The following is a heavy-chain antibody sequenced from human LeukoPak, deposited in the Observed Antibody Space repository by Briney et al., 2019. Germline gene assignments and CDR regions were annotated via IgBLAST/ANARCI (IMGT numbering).Heavy chain of an antibody. Sequence: ASVKVSCKASGYTFTGYYMHWVRQAPGQGLEWMGWINPNSGGTNYAQKFQGRVTMTRDTSISTAYMELSSLRSEDTAVYYCARDKRITIFGVVIMDAFDIWGQGTMVTVSS. CDR3: ARDKRITIFGVVIMDAFDI. D-gene: IGHD3-3*01. V-gene: IGHV1-2*02. CDR1: GYTFTGYY. J-gene: IGHJ3*02. CDR2: INPNSGGT.